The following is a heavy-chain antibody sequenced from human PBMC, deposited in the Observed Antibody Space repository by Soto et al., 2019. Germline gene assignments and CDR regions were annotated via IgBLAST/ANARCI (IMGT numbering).Heavy chain of an antibody. Sequence: ASVKVSCKASGGTFSSYAISWVRQAPGQGLEWMGGIIPIFGTANYAQKFQGRVTITADESTSTAYMELSSLRSEDTAVYYCARSLLEWLSSTGYYYGMDVWGQGTTVTVSS. CDR3: ARSLLEWLSSTGYYYGMDV. V-gene: IGHV1-69*13. CDR1: GGTFSSYA. D-gene: IGHD3-3*01. CDR2: IIPIFGTA. J-gene: IGHJ6*02.